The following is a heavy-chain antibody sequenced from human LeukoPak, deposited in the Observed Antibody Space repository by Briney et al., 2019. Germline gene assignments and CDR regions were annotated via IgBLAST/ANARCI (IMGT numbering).Heavy chain of an antibody. CDR1: GGSFSGYY. CDR3: ARKGEGGSYYKTLDY. J-gene: IGHJ4*02. V-gene: IGHV4-34*01. CDR2: INHSGST. D-gene: IGHD1-26*01. Sequence: PSETLSLTCAVYGGSFSGYYWSWIRHPPGKGLEWLGEINHSGSTNYNPSLKSRVTISVDTSKNQFSLKLSSVTAADTAVYYCARKGEGGSYYKTLDYWGQGTLVTVSS.